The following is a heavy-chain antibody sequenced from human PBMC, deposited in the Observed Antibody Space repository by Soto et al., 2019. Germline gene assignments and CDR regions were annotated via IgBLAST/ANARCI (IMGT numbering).Heavy chain of an antibody. CDR3: AKDQSGYSYASADS. J-gene: IGHJ4*02. V-gene: IGHV3-23*01. Sequence: GGSLRLSCAASGFTFSSYAMSWVRQAPGKGLEWVSAISGSGGSTYYADSVKGRFTISRDNSKNTLYLQMNSLRAEDTAVYYCAKDQSGYSYASADSWGQGTMVTVSS. CDR2: ISGSGGST. CDR1: GFTFSSYA. D-gene: IGHD5-18*01.